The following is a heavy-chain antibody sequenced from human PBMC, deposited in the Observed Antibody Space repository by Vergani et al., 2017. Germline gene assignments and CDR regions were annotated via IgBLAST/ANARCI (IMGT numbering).Heavy chain of an antibody. CDR3: ARPKGGYDSWCAFDI. D-gene: IGHD5-12*01. Sequence: QVQLQESGPGLVKPSQTLSLTCTVSGGSISSGSYYWSWIRQPAGKGLEWIGRIYTSGSTNYNPSLKSRVTISVDTSKNQFSLKLSSVTAADTAVYYCARPKGGYDSWCAFDIWGQGTMVTVSS. CDR1: GGSISSGSYY. CDR2: IYTSGST. V-gene: IGHV4-61*02. J-gene: IGHJ3*02.